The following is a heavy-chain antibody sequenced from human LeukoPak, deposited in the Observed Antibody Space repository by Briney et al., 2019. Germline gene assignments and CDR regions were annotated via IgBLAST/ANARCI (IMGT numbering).Heavy chain of an antibody. D-gene: IGHD5-18*01. CDR1: GGSFSGYY. Sequence: PSETLSLTCAVYGGSFSGYYWSWIRQPPGKGLEWIGEINHSGSTDYNPSLKSRVTISVDTSKNQFSLKLSSVTAADTAVYYCARGRGGYSYGYVGYWGQGTLVTVSS. CDR2: INHSGST. J-gene: IGHJ4*02. CDR3: ARGRGGYSYGYVGY. V-gene: IGHV4-34*01.